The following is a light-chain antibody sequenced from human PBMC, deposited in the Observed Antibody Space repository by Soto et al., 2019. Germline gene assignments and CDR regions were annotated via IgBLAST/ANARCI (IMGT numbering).Light chain of an antibody. CDR2: AAY. J-gene: IGKJ5*01. CDR3: QQSYDTPTVT. Sequence: DIQLTQSPSSLSASVGDRVNITCRASQSISYYLNWYQQEPGKAPKLLIYAAYSLQSGVPSRFSGSGSGADFTLTISGLQPEDFAIYYCQQSYDTPTVTFGQGTRLEIK. V-gene: IGKV1-39*01. CDR1: QSISYY.